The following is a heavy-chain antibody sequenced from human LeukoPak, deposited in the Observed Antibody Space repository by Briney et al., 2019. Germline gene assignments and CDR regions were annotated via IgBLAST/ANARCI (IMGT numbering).Heavy chain of an antibody. Sequence: SGGSLRLSCAASGFTFSSYAMSWVRQAPGKGLEWVSAISGSGGSTYYADSVKGRFTISRDNSKNTLYLQMNSLRAEDTAVYYCAKDQPRAYTAYYYGSGSYYLRAIWGQGTMVTVSS. CDR3: AKDQPRAYTAYYYGSGSYYLRAI. J-gene: IGHJ3*02. D-gene: IGHD3-10*01. V-gene: IGHV3-23*01. CDR1: GFTFSSYA. CDR2: ISGSGGST.